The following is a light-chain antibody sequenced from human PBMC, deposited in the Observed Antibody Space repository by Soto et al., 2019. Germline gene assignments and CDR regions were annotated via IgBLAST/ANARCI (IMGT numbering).Light chain of an antibody. J-gene: IGLJ3*02. Sequence: QPVLTQPASVSGSPGQSITISCTGTSSDIGFYNYVSWYQHHPGKAPKLMIYEVSNRPSGISNRFSASKSGNTASLTISGLQAEDEADYYCSSYASTTHAVFGGGTKLTVL. CDR3: SSYASTTHAV. V-gene: IGLV2-14*01. CDR1: SSDIGFYNY. CDR2: EVS.